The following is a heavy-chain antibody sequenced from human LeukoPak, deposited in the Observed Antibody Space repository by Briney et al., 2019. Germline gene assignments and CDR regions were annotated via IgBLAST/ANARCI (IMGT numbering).Heavy chain of an antibody. CDR3: ARDSGQSIKV. CDR1: GFTFSSSE. CDR2: ISSLGTKI. J-gene: IGHJ4*02. D-gene: IGHD5-24*01. V-gene: IGHV3-48*03. Sequence: GGSLRLSCAASGFTFSSSEMNWVRQAPGKGLEWVSYISSLGTKIYYADSVKGRFTISRDNAKNSLYLQMNSLRAEDTAVYYCARDSGQSIKVWGQGTLVTVSS.